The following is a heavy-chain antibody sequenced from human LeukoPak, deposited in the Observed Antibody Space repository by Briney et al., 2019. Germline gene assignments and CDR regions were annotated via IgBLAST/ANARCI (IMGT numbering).Heavy chain of an antibody. V-gene: IGHV3-73*01. CDR1: GFTFSGSA. J-gene: IGHJ4*02. Sequence: PGGSLRLSCVASGFTFSGSAIHWVRQASGKGLEWVARIRSKANTYATAYAASVKGRFTISRDDSKNTAYLQMNSLKVEDTAVYYCTRLLLAGFDYWGQGTLVSVSS. CDR2: IRSKANTYAT. CDR3: TRLLLAGFDY. D-gene: IGHD3-3*01.